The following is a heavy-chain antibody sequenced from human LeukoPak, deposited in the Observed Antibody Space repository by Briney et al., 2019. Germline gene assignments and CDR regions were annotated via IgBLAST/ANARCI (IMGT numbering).Heavy chain of an antibody. CDR1: GFTVSSNY. Sequence: TGGSLRLSCAASGFTVSSNYMSWVRQAPGKGLEWVSVIYSGGTTYYADSVKGRFTISRDNSKNTLHLQMNSLRAEDTAVYYCAKDREWLNYYGSGSYVDVLDYWGQGTLVTVSS. D-gene: IGHD3-10*01. CDR2: IYSGGTT. V-gene: IGHV3-53*01. CDR3: AKDREWLNYYGSGSYVDVLDY. J-gene: IGHJ4*02.